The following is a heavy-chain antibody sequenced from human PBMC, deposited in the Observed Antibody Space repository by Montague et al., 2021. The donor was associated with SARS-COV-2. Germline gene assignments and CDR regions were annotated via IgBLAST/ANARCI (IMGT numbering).Heavy chain of an antibody. CDR3: ARDKGLKRIIGTHGFGYYYGMDV. CDR1: GFTFSSYA. CDR2: ISYDGSNK. V-gene: IGHV3-30-3*01. Sequence: SLRLSCAASGFTFSSYAMHWVRQAPGKGLEWVAVISYDGSNKYYADSVKGRFTISRDNSKNTLYLQMNSLRAEDTAVYYCARDKGLKRIIGTHGFGYYYGMDVWGQGTTVTVSS. D-gene: IGHD1-7*01. J-gene: IGHJ6*02.